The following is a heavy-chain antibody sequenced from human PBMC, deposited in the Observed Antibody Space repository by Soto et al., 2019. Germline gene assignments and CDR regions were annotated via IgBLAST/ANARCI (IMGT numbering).Heavy chain of an antibody. CDR3: AKNSGWFNT. V-gene: IGHV3-23*01. CDR2: IDGSGGAT. CDR1: GFRFGITY. Sequence: XVSLRLSCAASGFRFGITYMSWVRQAPGKGLEWVSTIDGSGGATHYADSVKGRFTISRDNSKNTVFLQMSSLRADDTAVYYCAKNSGWFNTWGQRTLVTVSS. D-gene: IGHD3-10*01. J-gene: IGHJ5*02.